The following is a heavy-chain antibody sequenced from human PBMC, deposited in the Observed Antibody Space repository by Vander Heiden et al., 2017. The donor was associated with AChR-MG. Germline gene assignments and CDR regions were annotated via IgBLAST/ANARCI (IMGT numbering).Heavy chain of an antibody. J-gene: IGHJ4*02. D-gene: IGHD6-19*01. CDR1: GFTFSNYI. CDR2: ITSSSSYI. CDR3: ARGQTIAVSDY. Sequence: CAASGFTFSNYIMNWVRQAPGKGLEWVSSITSSSSYIHYAYSVKGRFTIARDNSRNSLYLHIHSMRAEDTAVFYCARGQTIAVSDYWGQGTLVTVSS. V-gene: IGHV3-21*01.